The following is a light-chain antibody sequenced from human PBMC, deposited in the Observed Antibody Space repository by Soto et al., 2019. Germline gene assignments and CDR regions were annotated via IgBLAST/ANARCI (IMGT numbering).Light chain of an antibody. CDR3: QQSYSGPLT. J-gene: IGKJ4*01. Sequence: IQLTQSPSSLSASVGDRVTITCRASQGISSYLAWYQQKPGKAPKLLIYAASTLQSGVPSRFSGSGSGTDFTLTISSLQPEDFATYYCQQSYSGPLTFGGGTKVEIK. CDR1: QGISSY. CDR2: AAS. V-gene: IGKV1-9*01.